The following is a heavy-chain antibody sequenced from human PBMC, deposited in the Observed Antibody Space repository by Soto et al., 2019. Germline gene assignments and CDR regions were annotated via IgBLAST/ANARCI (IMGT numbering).Heavy chain of an antibody. V-gene: IGHV3-23*01. CDR1: GFTFSSYA. J-gene: IGHJ6*02. CDR3: AKDHLPVGDYYYGVDV. Sequence: GSLRLSCAASGFTFSSYAMSWVRQAPGKGLEWVSAISGSGGSTYYADSVKGRFTISRDNSKNTLYLQMNSLRAEDTAVYYCAKDHLPVGDYYYGVDVWGQGTTVTVSS. CDR2: ISGSGGST. D-gene: IGHD1-26*01.